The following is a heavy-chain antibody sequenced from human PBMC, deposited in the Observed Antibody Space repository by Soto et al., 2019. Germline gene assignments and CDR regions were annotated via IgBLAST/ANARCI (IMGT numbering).Heavy chain of an antibody. CDR3: ARGFGRLYYFDY. Sequence: GSLRLSCAASGFTFSSYSMNWVRQAPGKGLEWVSYISSSSTIYYADSVKGQFTISRDNAKNSLYLQMNSLRAEDTAVYYCARGFGRLYYFDYWGQGTLVTVSS. CDR2: ISSSSTI. CDR1: GFTFSSYS. D-gene: IGHD2-21*01. J-gene: IGHJ4*02. V-gene: IGHV3-48*01.